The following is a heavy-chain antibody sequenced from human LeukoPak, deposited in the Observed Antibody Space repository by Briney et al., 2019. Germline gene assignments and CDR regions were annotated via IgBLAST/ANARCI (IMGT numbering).Heavy chain of an antibody. Sequence: PGGSLRLSCAASGFSFSSYWMKWVRQVPGEGPEWVANIKEDGSVKYHADSVKGRFTISRDNAKSSLYLQMNSLRAEDTAVYYCARDAVRGGDCDFRGQGTLVTVSS. CDR3: ARDAVRGGDCDF. V-gene: IGHV3-7*01. CDR2: IKEDGSVK. CDR1: GFSFSSYW. J-gene: IGHJ4*02. D-gene: IGHD2-21*02.